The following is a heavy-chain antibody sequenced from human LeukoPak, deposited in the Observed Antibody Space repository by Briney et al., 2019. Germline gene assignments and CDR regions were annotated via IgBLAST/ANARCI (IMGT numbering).Heavy chain of an antibody. D-gene: IGHD2-8*02. V-gene: IGHV3-49*04. CDR2: IRSKASGGTT. CDR1: GFTFGDYA. J-gene: IGHJ4*02. Sequence: QSGGSLRLSCTASGFTFGDYAMSWVRQAPGKGLEWVGFIRSKASGGTTEYAASVKGRFSISRDDSKNIAYLQMNSLKSEDTAVYYCTKYCSGVACYTDYWGQGTLVTVSS. CDR3: TKYCSGVACYTDY.